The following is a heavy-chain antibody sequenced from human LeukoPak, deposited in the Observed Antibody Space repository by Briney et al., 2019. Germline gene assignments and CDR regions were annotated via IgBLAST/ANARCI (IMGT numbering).Heavy chain of an antibody. CDR3: ARPGAGGNADDAFDI. J-gene: IGHJ3*02. CDR2: ISSSSSYI. V-gene: IGHV3-21*01. CDR1: GFTFSSYS. D-gene: IGHD4-23*01. Sequence: GGSLRLSCAASGFTFSSYSMNWVRQAPGKGLEWVSSISSSSSYIYYADSVKGRFTISRDNAKNSLYLQMNSLRAEDTAVYYCARPGAGGNADDAFDIWGQGTMVTVSS.